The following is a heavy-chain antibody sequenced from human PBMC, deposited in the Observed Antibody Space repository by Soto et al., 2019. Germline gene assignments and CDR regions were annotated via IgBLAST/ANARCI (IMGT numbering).Heavy chain of an antibody. CDR1: GFTFSSYA. D-gene: IGHD6-13*01. CDR3: ARDKAAAEKVELVY. V-gene: IGHV3-23*01. Sequence: EVQLLESGGGLVQPGGSLRLSCAASGFTFSSYAMSWVRQAPGKGLEWVSAISGSGGSTYYADSVKGRFTISRDNSKNTLYLQMNSLRAEDTAVYYCARDKAAAEKVELVYWGQGTLVTVSS. CDR2: ISGSGGST. J-gene: IGHJ4*02.